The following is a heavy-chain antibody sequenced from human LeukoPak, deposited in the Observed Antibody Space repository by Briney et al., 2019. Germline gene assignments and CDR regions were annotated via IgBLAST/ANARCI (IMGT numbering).Heavy chain of an antibody. CDR1: GYTFTGYY. CDR3: ARDWGLSGSYYGFSDY. Sequence: GASVKVSCKASGYTFTGYYIHWVRQAPGQGLEWMGWISSNTGGTNYAQKFQGRVTMTRDTSIGTAYMDLSNLRSDDTAVYYCARDWGLSGSYYGFSDYWGQGTLVTVSS. V-gene: IGHV1-2*02. J-gene: IGHJ4*02. D-gene: IGHD3-10*01. CDR2: ISSNTGGT.